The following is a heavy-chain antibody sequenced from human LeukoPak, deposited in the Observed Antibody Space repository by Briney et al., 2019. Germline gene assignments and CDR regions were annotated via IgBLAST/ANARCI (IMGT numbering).Heavy chain of an antibody. V-gene: IGHV3-48*03. D-gene: IGHD6-19*01. CDR3: ARTSYSSGWYRH. J-gene: IGHJ4*02. CDR1: GFTFSSYE. CDR2: ISTSGSSV. Sequence: GGSLRLSCAASGFTFSSYEMNWVRQAPGKGLEWVSYISTSGSSVYYADSVKGRFTISRDNAKNSLYLQMNSLRAEDTAVYYCARTSYSSGWYRHWGQGTLVTVSS.